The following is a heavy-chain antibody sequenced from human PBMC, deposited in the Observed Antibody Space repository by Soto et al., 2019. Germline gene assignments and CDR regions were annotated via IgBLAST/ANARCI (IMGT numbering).Heavy chain of an antibody. D-gene: IGHD6-13*01. V-gene: IGHV1-8*01. CDR2: MNPNSGNT. J-gene: IGHJ5*02. CDR1: GYTFTSYD. Sequence: SSVKVSCKASGYTFTSYDINWVRQATGQGLEWMGWMNPNSGNTGYAQKFQGRVTMTRNTSISTAYMELSSLRSEDTAVYYCARGIAAARGWFDPWGQATLVTVSS. CDR3: ARGIAAARGWFDP.